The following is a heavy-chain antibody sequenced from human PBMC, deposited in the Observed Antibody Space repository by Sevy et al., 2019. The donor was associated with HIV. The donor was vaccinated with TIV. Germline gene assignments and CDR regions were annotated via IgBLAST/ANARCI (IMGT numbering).Heavy chain of an antibody. J-gene: IGHJ5*02. Sequence: GGSLRLSCAAPGFTFNTFGIHWVRQAPGKGLEWVALISSDGRNKFYADSVKARFTISNDNSMNTLYLEINTLRAEGTAVYDCDIHGYDYDEPWGQGTMVTVSS. CDR3: DIHGYDYDEP. D-gene: IGHD5-12*01. CDR1: GFTFNTFG. CDR2: ISSDGRNK. V-gene: IGHV3-30*03.